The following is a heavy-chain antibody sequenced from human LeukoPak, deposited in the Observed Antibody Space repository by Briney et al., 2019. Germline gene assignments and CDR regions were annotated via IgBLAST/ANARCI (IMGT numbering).Heavy chain of an antibody. Sequence: PGESLKISCRVFGDNLASYWISWVRQMSGKGLEWMEIIYPGGSDTRYSPSFQGQVTISADKSISTAYLQWSSLKASDTAMYYCVRRVGNSKYDYWGQGTLVTVSS. V-gene: IGHV5-51*01. CDR3: VRRVGNSKYDY. CDR2: IYPGGSDT. J-gene: IGHJ4*02. CDR1: GDNLASYW. D-gene: IGHD4-11*01.